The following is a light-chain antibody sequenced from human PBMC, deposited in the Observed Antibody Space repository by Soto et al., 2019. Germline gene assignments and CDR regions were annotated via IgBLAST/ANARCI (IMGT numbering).Light chain of an antibody. J-gene: IGLJ1*01. Sequence: QSVLTQPASESGSPGQSITISCTGTSSDVGGSNYVSWYQQLPGKAPKLMIYDVSDRPSGVSNRFSGSKSGNTASLTISGLQAEDEADYYCSSYTSSSLYVFGTGTKVTVL. CDR1: SSDVGGSNY. V-gene: IGLV2-14*01. CDR2: DVS. CDR3: SSYTSSSLYV.